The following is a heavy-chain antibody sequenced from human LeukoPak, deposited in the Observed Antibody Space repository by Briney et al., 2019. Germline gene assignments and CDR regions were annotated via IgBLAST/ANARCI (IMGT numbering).Heavy chain of an antibody. Sequence: GGSLRLSCAASGFTFSNYAMSWVRQAPGKGLEWVSGISNNGNGTYYADSVKGRFTTSRDISEKTLSLQMSSLRVEDTAVYYCAKSGVWGGSFHYWGQGTPVIVFS. J-gene: IGHJ4*02. V-gene: IGHV3-23*01. D-gene: IGHD7-27*01. CDR2: ISNNGNGT. CDR1: GFTFSNYA. CDR3: AKSGVWGGSFHY.